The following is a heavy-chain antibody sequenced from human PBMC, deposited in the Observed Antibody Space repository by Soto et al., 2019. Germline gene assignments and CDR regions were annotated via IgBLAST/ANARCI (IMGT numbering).Heavy chain of an antibody. CDR3: ARDYLVSYYDSSGYYPFDY. Sequence: ASVKVSCKASGYTFTSYGISWVRQAPGQGLEWMGWISAYNGNTNYAQKLQGRVTMTTDTSTSTAYMELRSLRSDDTAVYYCARDYLVSYYDSSGYYPFDYWGQGTLVTVSS. D-gene: IGHD3-22*01. CDR2: ISAYNGNT. CDR1: GYTFTSYG. V-gene: IGHV1-18*04. J-gene: IGHJ4*02.